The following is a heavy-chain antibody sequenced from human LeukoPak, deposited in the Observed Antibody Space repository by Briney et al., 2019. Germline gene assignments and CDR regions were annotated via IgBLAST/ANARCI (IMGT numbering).Heavy chain of an antibody. CDR3: ARDYGSGSYYNFHDAFDI. CDR1: GGSISSYY. V-gene: IGHV4-59*01. CDR2: IYYSGST. J-gene: IGHJ3*02. D-gene: IGHD3-10*01. Sequence: SETLSLTCTVSGGSISSYYWSWIRQPPGKGLEWIGYIYYSGSTNYNPSLKSRVTISVDTSKNQFSLKLSSVTAADTAVYYCARDYGSGSYYNFHDAFDIWDQGTMVTVSS.